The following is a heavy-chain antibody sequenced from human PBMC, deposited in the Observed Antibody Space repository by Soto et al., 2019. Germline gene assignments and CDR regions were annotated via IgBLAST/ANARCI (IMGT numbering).Heavy chain of an antibody. V-gene: IGHV3-53*01. CDR3: VRPLPSGRNYGMDV. Sequence: PGGSLRLSCTAYGLGARNNYMSWVRQAPGMGLEWVSVIYNDGTTYYADSVKGRFTLSRDTSKNTLSLQMDSLRAEDTAVYYCVRPLPSGRNYGMDVWGQGTTVTV. CDR1: GLGARNNY. J-gene: IGHJ6*02. D-gene: IGHD3-10*01. CDR2: IYNDGTT.